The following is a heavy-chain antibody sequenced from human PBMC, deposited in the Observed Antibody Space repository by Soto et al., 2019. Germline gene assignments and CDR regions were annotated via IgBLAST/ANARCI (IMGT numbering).Heavy chain of an antibody. CDR1: RFIFSNYA. V-gene: IGHV3-23*01. D-gene: IGHD1-26*01. CDR3: VKGLQDYRGRDYYYGLDV. CDR2: ISASGGAS. J-gene: IGHJ6*02. Sequence: GGSLRLSCAASRFIFSNYAMSWVRQAPGKGLEWVSVISASGGASYYADSVKGRFTISRDNSNNKLFLQMNRLRAEDTAVYYCVKGLQDYRGRDYYYGLDVWGQGTTVTLSS.